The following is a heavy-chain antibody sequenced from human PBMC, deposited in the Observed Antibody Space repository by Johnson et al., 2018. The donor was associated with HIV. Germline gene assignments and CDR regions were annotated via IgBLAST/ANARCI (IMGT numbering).Heavy chain of an antibody. V-gene: IGHV3-20*04. J-gene: IGHJ3*01. Sequence: VQLVESGGGLVKPGGSLRLSCAASGFTFDDHGMSWVRQAPGKGLEWVSGINWNGGSTGYADSVKGRFTISRDNAKNSLYLQMNSLRAEDTAVYYCARDGPWLQSQRDAFDVWGRGTMVTVSS. D-gene: IGHD5-24*01. CDR2: INWNGGST. CDR1: GFTFDDHG. CDR3: ARDGPWLQSQRDAFDV.